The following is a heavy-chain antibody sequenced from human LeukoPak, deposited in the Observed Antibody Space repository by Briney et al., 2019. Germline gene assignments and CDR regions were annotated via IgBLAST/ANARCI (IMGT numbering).Heavy chain of an antibody. V-gene: IGHV4-61*02. J-gene: IGHJ5*02. CDR1: GDSISSGDYY. CDR3: AREKIGYYDGSGRGWFDP. Sequence: SETLSLTCTVSGDSISSGDYYWSWIRQPAGKGLEWIGRISSSGSTNYNPSLKSRVTISVDTSKNQFSLKLSSVTAADTAVYYCAREKIGYYDGSGRGWFDPWGQGTLVTVSS. D-gene: IGHD3-22*01. CDR2: ISSSGST.